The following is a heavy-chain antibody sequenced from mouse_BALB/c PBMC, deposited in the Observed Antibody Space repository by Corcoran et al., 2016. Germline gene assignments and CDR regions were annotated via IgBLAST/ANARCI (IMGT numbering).Heavy chain of an antibody. CDR3: APIYYDYDGFAY. V-gene: IGHV14-3*02. D-gene: IGHD2-4*01. CDR2: IDPANGNT. J-gene: IGHJ3*01. CDR1: GFNIKDTY. Sequence: EVQLQQSGAELVQPGASVKLSCTASGFNIKDTYMHWVKQRPEQGLEWIGRIDPANGNTKYDPKFQGKATITADTSSNTAYLQLSSLTSEDTAVYYCAPIYYDYDGFAYWGQGTLVTVSA.